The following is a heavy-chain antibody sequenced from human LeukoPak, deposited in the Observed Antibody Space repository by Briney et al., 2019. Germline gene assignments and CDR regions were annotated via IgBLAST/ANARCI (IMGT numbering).Heavy chain of an antibody. J-gene: IGHJ4*02. CDR3: ARGLQWELRGEEIYYFDY. Sequence: SETLSLTCAVYGGSFSGYYWSWIRQPPGKGLEWIGEINHSGSTNYNPSLKSRVTISVDTSKNQFSLKLSSVTAADTAVYYCARGLQWELRGEEIYYFDYWGQGTLVTVSS. CDR2: INHSGST. D-gene: IGHD1-26*01. V-gene: IGHV4-34*01. CDR1: GGSFSGYY.